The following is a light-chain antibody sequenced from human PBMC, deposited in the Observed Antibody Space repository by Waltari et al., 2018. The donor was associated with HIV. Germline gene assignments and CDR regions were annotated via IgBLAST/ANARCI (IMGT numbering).Light chain of an antibody. J-gene: IGLJ2*01. CDR1: ALPKQF. V-gene: IGLV3-25*03. Sequence: SYELTQPPSVSVSPGQTATITCSGDALPKQFAYWYQQKPVQAPLWVIYKDSGSPSGIPDRFSGSNSGTTVTLIISGVQAEDEADYYCESADSTGNYWAFGGGTKLTVL. CDR2: KDS. CDR3: ESADSTGNYWA.